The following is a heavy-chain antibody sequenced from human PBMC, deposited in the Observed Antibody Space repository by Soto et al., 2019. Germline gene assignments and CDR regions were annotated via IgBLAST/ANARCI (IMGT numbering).Heavy chain of an antibody. CDR3: ASSTPVRYSDY. CDR2: ISSSSNTI. V-gene: IGHV3-48*01. Sequence: EVQLVESGGGLVQPGGSPRLSCAASGFTFSTYSMNWVRQAPGKGLEWVSYISSSSNTIYYADSVKGRFTISRDNVKNSLYLQMSSLRAEDTAVYYCASSTPVRYSDYWGQGTLVTVSS. J-gene: IGHJ4*02. CDR1: GFTFSTYS. D-gene: IGHD3-9*01.